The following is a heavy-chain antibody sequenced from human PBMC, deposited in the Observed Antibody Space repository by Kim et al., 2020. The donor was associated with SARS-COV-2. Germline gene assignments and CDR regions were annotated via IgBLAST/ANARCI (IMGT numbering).Heavy chain of an antibody. D-gene: IGHD3-10*01. V-gene: IGHV3-30*02. CDR3: AKDEAYGSELGVDY. J-gene: IGHJ4*02. Sequence: AYSVKVRFPISRDNSKITLYLQMNSLRAEDTAVYYCAKDEAYGSELGVDYWGQGTLVTVSS.